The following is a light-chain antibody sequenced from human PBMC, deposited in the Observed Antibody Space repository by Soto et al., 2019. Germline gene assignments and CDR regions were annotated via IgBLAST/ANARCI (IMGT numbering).Light chain of an antibody. Sequence: IQMTQSPSSLSACVGDRVTITCQASQDISNYLNWYQQKPGKAPKLLIYDASNLETGVPSRFSGSGSGTDFTFTISSLQPEDIATYYCQQYDNLPITFGGGTKVEIK. J-gene: IGKJ4*01. CDR1: QDISNY. V-gene: IGKV1-33*01. CDR3: QQYDNLPIT. CDR2: DAS.